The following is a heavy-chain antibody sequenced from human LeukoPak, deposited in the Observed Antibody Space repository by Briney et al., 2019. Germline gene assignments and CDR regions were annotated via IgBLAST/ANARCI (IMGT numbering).Heavy chain of an antibody. D-gene: IGHD1-26*01. J-gene: IGHJ3*02. CDR1: GYTFTSYG. Sequence: ASVKVSCKASGYTFTSYGISWVRQAPGQGLEWMGWISAYNGNTNYAQKLQGRVTMTTDTSTSTAYMELRSLRSDDTAVYYCARVWVEWEVQDAFDIWGQGTMVTVSS. CDR2: ISAYNGNT. CDR3: ARVWVEWEVQDAFDI. V-gene: IGHV1-18*01.